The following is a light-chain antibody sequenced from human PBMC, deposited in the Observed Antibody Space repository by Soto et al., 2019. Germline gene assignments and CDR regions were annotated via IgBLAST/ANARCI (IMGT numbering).Light chain of an antibody. V-gene: IGKV3-11*01. Sequence: EIVLTQSPATLSLSPGEIATLSFSASQSVSTFLAWYQQKPGQPPRLLIYDASSRATGIPARFSGRGSGTDFTLTISSLEPEDFAVYYCQQRSSWPPRITFGQGTRLEIK. CDR2: DAS. CDR3: QQRSSWPPRIT. CDR1: QSVSTF. J-gene: IGKJ5*01.